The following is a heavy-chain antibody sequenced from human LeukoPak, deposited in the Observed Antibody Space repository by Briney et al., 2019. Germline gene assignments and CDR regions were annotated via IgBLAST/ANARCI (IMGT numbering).Heavy chain of an antibody. CDR2: IREDGTET. Sequence: GGSLRLSCAASGFMFSSNWMSWVRLAPGKGLEWVANIREDGTETYYVDSVKGRFTISRDNAKNSLYLQMNSLRAEGTAVYYCVRALGTGSYWGQGTLVTVSS. CDR3: VRALGTGSY. D-gene: IGHD1-1*01. CDR1: GFMFSSNW. J-gene: IGHJ4*02. V-gene: IGHV3-7*03.